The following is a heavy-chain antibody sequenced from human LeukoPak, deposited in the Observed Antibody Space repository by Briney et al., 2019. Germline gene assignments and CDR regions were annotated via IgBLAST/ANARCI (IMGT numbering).Heavy chain of an antibody. D-gene: IGHD3-16*02. J-gene: IGHJ4*02. CDR3: TRDRIHYRDF. V-gene: IGHV3-74*01. CDR1: GFTFRTYW. CDR2: ISTDGNVA. Sequence: QPGGSLRLSCAASGFTFRTYWMHWFRQAPGKGLLWVSRISTDGNVATYADSVEGRFTISRDNARNTLYLQMNSLTAEDMGIYFCTRDRIHYRDFWGQGTLVTVSS.